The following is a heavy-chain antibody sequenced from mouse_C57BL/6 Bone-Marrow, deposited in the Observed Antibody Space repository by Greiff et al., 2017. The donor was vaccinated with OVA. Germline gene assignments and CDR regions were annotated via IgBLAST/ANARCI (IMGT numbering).Heavy chain of an antibody. CDR1: GFNIKDYY. D-gene: IGHD3-2*02. CDR3: ARGSSGYGY. J-gene: IGHJ2*01. V-gene: IGHV14-2*01. Sequence: VQLQQSGAELVKPGASVKLSCTASGFNIKDYYMHWVKQRTEQGLEWIGRIDPEDGETKYAPNFQGKATITADTSSNTAYLQLSSLTSEDTAVYYCARGSSGYGYWGQGTTLTVSS. CDR2: IDPEDGET.